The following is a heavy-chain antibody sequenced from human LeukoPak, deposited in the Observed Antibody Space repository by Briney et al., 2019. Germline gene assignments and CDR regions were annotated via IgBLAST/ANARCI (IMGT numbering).Heavy chain of an antibody. D-gene: IGHD2-2*01. CDR1: VGTFSSYA. J-gene: IGHJ4*02. CDR3: ARDHQIVVVPAASAELDY. V-gene: IGHV1-2*06. CDR2: INPNSGGT. Sequence: ASVKVSLKASVGTFSSYAINWVRPAPGQAREWMGRINPNSGGTNYAQKFQGRVTMTRDTSISTAYMELSRLRSDDTAVYYCARDHQIVVVPAASAELDYWGQGTLVTVSS.